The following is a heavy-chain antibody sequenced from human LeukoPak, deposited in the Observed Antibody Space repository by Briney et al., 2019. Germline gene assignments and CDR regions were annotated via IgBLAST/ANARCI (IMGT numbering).Heavy chain of an antibody. CDR3: ARGIEGRYFDCLAHSHYYYGRDV. CDR1: GGSISSYY. Sequence: SETLSLTCTVSGGSISSYYWSWIRQPPGKGLEWIGYIYYSGSTNYNPSLKSRVTISVDTSKNQFSLKLSSVTAADTAVYYCARGIEGRYFDCLAHSHYYYGRDVGAKGPTSTFPS. D-gene: IGHD3-9*01. CDR2: IYYSGST. J-gene: IGHJ6*04. V-gene: IGHV4-59*01.